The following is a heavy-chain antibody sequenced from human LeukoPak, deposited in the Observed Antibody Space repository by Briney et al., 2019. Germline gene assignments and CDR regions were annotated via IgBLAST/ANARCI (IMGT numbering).Heavy chain of an antibody. Sequence: SGGSLRLSCAASGFTFSSYWMSWVRQAPGKGLEWVANIKQDGSEKYYVDSVKGRFTISRDNAKNSLYLQMNSLRAEDTAVYYCARRGYCSSTSCFWHFDYWGQGTLVTVSS. CDR1: GFTFSSYW. J-gene: IGHJ4*02. D-gene: IGHD2-2*01. V-gene: IGHV3-7*01. CDR2: IKQDGSEK. CDR3: ARRGYCSSTSCFWHFDY.